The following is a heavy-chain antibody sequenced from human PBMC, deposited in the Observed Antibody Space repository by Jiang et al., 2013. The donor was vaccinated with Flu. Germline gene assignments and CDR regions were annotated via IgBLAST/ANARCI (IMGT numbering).Heavy chain of an antibody. V-gene: IGHV5-51*01. J-gene: IGHJ4*02. CDR3: ARKGWSELEHFDY. CDR1: GYGFTSYW. CDR2: IWPGDSDT. Sequence: GAEVKKPGESLKISCKGSGYGFTSYWIAWVRQMPGKGLEWMGIIWPGDSDTRYSPSFQGQVTISADKSIGTAYLQWSSLKASDTAIYYCARKGWSELEHFDYWGQGTLVTVSS. D-gene: IGHD3-3*01.